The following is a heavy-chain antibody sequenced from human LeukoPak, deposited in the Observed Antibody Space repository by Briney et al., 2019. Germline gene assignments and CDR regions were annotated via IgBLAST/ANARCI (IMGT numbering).Heavy chain of an antibody. CDR2: IYHSGST. J-gene: IGHJ5*02. CDR3: ARYSEWFDP. V-gene: IGHV4-39*07. D-gene: IGHD2-15*01. CDR1: GGSISSSNYY. Sequence: PSETLSLTCTVSGGSISSSNYYWGWIRQPPGKGLEWIGGIYHSGSTYYNPSLKSQVTISVDTSKNQFSLKLSSVTAADTAVYYCARYSEWFDPWGQGTLVTVSS.